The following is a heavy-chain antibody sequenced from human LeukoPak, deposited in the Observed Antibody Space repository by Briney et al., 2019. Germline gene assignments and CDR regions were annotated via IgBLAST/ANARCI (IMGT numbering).Heavy chain of an antibody. CDR1: GYTFTGYY. CDR2: VNPNSGGT. CDR3: ARASGYCSGGSCYDIYYYYMDV. J-gene: IGHJ6*03. V-gene: IGHV1-2*02. Sequence: ASVKVSCKASGYTFTGYYMHWVRQAPGQGLEWMGWVNPNSGGTNYAQKFQGRVTMTRDTSISTAYMELSRLRSDDTAVYYCARASGYCSGGSCYDIYYYYMDVWGKGTTVTISS. D-gene: IGHD2-15*01.